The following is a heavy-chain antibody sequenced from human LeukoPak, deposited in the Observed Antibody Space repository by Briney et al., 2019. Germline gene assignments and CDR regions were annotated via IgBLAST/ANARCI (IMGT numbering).Heavy chain of an antibody. CDR1: GYSISSGYY. V-gene: IGHV4-38-2*01. CDR2: IYHSGIT. Sequence: PSETLSLTCAVSGYSISSGYYWDWIRQPPGKGLEWIGHIYHSGITYYNPSLKSRVTISIDTSKNQFSLKLSSVTAADTAVYYCARGQQLADYWGQRTLVTVSS. D-gene: IGHD6-13*01. J-gene: IGHJ4*02. CDR3: ARGQQLADY.